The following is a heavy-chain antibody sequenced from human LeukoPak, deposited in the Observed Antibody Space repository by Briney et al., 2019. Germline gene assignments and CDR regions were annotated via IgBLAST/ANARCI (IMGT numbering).Heavy chain of an antibody. CDR2: ISYDGSNK. Sequence: SGGSLRLSCAASGFTFSSYGMHWVRQAPGKGLEWVAVISYDGSNKYYADSVKGRFTISRDNSKNTLYLQMNSLRAEDTAVYYCAKDRGYSHGFDYWGQGTLVTVSS. J-gene: IGHJ4*02. D-gene: IGHD5-18*01. CDR3: AKDRGYSHGFDY. CDR1: GFTFSSYG. V-gene: IGHV3-30*18.